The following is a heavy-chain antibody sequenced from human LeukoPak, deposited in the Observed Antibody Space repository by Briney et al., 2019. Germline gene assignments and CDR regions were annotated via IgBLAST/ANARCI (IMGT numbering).Heavy chain of an antibody. J-gene: IGHJ6*03. CDR2: ITAYNGNT. D-gene: IGHD6-6*01. Sequence: GASVKVSCKASGYTFTSYGISWVRQAPGQGLEWMGWITAYNGNTNYAQKLQGRVTMNTDTSTSTAYMELRSLRSDDTAVYYCARRIAARRVYYYYMDVWGKGTTVTVSS. CDR3: ARRIAARRVYYYYMDV. V-gene: IGHV1-18*01. CDR1: GYTFTSYG.